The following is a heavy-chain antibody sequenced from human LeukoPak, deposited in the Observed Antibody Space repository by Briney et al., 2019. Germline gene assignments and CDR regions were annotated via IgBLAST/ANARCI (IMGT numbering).Heavy chain of an antibody. CDR2: INSDGSST. D-gene: IGHD6-13*01. Sequence: GGSLRLSCAASGFTFSSYWMHWVRQAPGPGLVWVSRINSDGSSTIYADSVKGRFTISRDNAQHTLYLQMNGLRAEHQAVQCCTKKGVQQLVRGFDYWGQGALVTVS. V-gene: IGHV3-74*01. J-gene: IGHJ4*02. CDR1: GFTFSSYW. CDR3: TKKGVQQLVRGFDY.